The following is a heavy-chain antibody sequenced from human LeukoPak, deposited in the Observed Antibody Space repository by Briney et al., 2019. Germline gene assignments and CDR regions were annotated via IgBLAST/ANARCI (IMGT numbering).Heavy chain of an antibody. CDR1: GFTFSSYG. Sequence: GGSLRLSCAASGFTFSSYGMHWVRQAPGKGLEWVAFIRYDGSNKYYADSVKGRFTISRDNSKNTLYLQMNSLRAEDTAVYYCATKLPHYDFWSGYRFDYWGQGTLVTVSS. CDR2: IRYDGSNK. V-gene: IGHV3-30*02. CDR3: ATKLPHYDFWSGYRFDY. J-gene: IGHJ4*02. D-gene: IGHD3-3*01.